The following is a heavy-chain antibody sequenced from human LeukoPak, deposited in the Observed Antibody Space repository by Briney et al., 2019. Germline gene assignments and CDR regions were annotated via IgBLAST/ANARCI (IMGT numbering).Heavy chain of an antibody. CDR3: AIGYGGYLSQSAFDI. CDR1: GFTVSSRF. J-gene: IGHJ3*02. Sequence: GGSLRLSCAASGFTVSSRFMNWVRQAPGKGLEWVSVIYSDDSGGSTYYADSVKGRFTISRDNSKNTLYLQMNSLRAEDTAVYYCAIGYGGYLSQSAFDIWGQGTLLTVSS. CDR2: IYSDDSGGST. V-gene: IGHV3-53*01. D-gene: IGHD5-12*01.